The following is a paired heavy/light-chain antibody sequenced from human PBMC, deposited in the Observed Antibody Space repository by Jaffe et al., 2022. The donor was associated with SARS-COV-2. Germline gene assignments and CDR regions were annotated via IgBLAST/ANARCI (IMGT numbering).Heavy chain of an antibody. D-gene: IGHD1-26*01. CDR3: TTEGSGAYGNDDAFDI. Sequence: EVQLVESGGGLVKPGGSLRLSCAASAFRFSNAWMSWVRQAPGTGLEWVGRVKSKAGGGTTEYAAPVEGRFTISRDDSKKTVYLQMNSLRTEDTAVYYCTTEGSGAYGNDDAFDIWGQGTLVTVSS. CDR1: AFRFSNAW. J-gene: IGHJ3*02. CDR2: VKSKAGGGTT. V-gene: IGHV3-15*01.
Light chain of an antibody. J-gene: IGKJ1*01. CDR2: GAS. V-gene: IGKV3-20*01. CDR3: QQYGNSART. Sequence: EIVLTQSPGTLSLSPGERATLSCRASQSVSNYLAWYQQKPGQAPRLLIYGASSRATGIPDRFSGSGSGTDFTLTISRLEPEDFAVYYCQQYGNSARTFGQGTKVEFK. CDR1: QSVSNY.